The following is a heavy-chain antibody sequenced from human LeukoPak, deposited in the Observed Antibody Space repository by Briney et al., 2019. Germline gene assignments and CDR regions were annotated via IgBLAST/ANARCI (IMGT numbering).Heavy chain of an antibody. V-gene: IGHV4-61*02. J-gene: IGHJ4*02. CDR2: IYTTGST. D-gene: IGHD6-19*01. CDR3: ARGSSGWFDY. Sequence: IGLIYTTGSTNYNPSRKSRITISVDRAKNEFSLKLSSVTAADTAVYYCARGSSGWFDYWGQGTLVTVSS.